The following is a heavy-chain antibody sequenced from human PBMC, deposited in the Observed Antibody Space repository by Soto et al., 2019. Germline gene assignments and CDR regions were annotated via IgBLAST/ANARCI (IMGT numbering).Heavy chain of an antibody. CDR2: INAGNGNT. J-gene: IGHJ4*02. D-gene: IGHD2-2*01. Sequence: ASVKVSCKASGYTFNSYAIHWVRQAPGQRLEWMGWINAGNGNTKYSQKFQGRATVTRDTSASTAYMELSSLRSEDTAVYYCARDCSTTSCRRAYFDYWGQGTLVTVSS. V-gene: IGHV1-3*01. CDR1: GYTFNSYA. CDR3: ARDCSTTSCRRAYFDY.